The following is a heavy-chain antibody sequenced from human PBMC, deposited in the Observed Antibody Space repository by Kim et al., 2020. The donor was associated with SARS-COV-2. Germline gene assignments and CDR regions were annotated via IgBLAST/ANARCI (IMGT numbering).Heavy chain of an antibody. Sequence: GGSLRLSCAASGFTFDDYAMHWVRQAPGKGLEWVSGISWNSGSIGYADSVKGRFTISRDNAKNSLYLQMNSLRAEDTALYYCAKDDSGWFGESSDYFDYWGQGTLVTVSS. V-gene: IGHV3-9*01. CDR1: GFTFDDYA. J-gene: IGHJ4*02. D-gene: IGHD3-10*01. CDR3: AKDDSGWFGESSDYFDY. CDR2: ISWNSGSI.